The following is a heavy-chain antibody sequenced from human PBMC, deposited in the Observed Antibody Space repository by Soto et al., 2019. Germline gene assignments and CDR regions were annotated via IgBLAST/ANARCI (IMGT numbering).Heavy chain of an antibody. CDR3: AKSGGYNYGYQETDY. CDR1: GFTFSSYA. V-gene: IGHV3-23*01. CDR2: ISGSGGST. J-gene: IGHJ4*02. D-gene: IGHD5-18*01. Sequence: EVQLLESGGGLVQPGGSLRLSCAASGFTFSSYAMSWVRQAQGKGLEWVSGISGSGGSTNYADSVKGRFTISRDNSKNTLYLQMNSLRAEDTAVYYCAKSGGYNYGYQETDYWGQGTLVTVSS.